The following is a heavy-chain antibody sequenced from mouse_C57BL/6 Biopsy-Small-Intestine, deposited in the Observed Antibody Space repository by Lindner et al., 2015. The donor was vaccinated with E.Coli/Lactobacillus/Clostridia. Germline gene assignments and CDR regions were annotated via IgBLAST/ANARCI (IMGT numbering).Heavy chain of an antibody. Sequence: VQLQESGPELVKPGASVKISCKASGSSFTDYNINWVKQSRVQSLEWIGNINPYYGTTSFNQKVKGKATLTVDKSSNTAYMQLSSLTSEDSAVYYCAKWDNSGYVGFAYWGQGTLVTVSA. CDR3: AKWDNSGYVGFAY. D-gene: IGHD3-2*01. V-gene: IGHV1-39*01. CDR2: INPYYGTT. J-gene: IGHJ3*01. CDR1: GSSFTDYN.